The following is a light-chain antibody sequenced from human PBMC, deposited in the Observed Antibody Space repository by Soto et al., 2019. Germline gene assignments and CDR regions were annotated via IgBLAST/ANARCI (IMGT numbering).Light chain of an antibody. Sequence: EIVLTQSPGTLSLSPGERATLSCRASQSVSSSYLAWYQQKPGQAPRLLIYDASKRATGIPDRFSGSGSGTDFTLTIGRLEPEDFAVYYCQQYGNSPQTFGQGTKVDI. CDR1: QSVSSSY. CDR2: DAS. V-gene: IGKV3-20*01. J-gene: IGKJ1*01. CDR3: QQYGNSPQT.